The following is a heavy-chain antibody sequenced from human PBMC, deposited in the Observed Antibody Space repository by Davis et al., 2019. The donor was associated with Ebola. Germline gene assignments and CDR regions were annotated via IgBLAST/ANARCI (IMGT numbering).Heavy chain of an antibody. CDR2: ISAYNGHT. J-gene: IGHJ4*02. CDR3: ARGRNGGWDFDY. V-gene: IGHV1-18*01. CDR1: GGTFNNEA. Sequence: ASVKVSCKVSGGTFNNEAISWVRQAPGQGLEWMAWISAYNGHTNYAQKFQGRLTLTTDTSTSTAYMELRSLTSDDTAEYYCARGRNGGWDFDYWGQGTRVTVSS. D-gene: IGHD6-19*01.